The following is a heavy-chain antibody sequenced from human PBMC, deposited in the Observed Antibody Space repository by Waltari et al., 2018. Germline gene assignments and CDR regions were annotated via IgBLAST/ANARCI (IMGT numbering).Heavy chain of an antibody. D-gene: IGHD3-22*01. CDR3: ARDQGSGFTLFDP. Sequence: QVQLVQSGAAVKKPGSSVKVPCKAFVGTVSRQTISWVRQAPAQGLEWLGMVIPFLGIPNYAQKFKGRVTMTADKSTITADMELSSLRSEDTAEYYCARDQGSGFTLFDPWGQGTLVTVSS. V-gene: IGHV1-69*08. CDR1: VGTVSRQT. CDR2: VIPFLGIP. J-gene: IGHJ5*02.